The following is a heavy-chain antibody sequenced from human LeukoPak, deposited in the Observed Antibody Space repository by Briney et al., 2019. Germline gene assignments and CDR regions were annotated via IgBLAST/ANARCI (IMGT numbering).Heavy chain of an antibody. CDR1: GFTFDDYG. CDR3: ARSARLMKGVVEVTALDD. CDR2: ISWNGGST. D-gene: IGHD3-3*01. J-gene: IGHJ4*02. Sequence: GGSLRLSCAASGFTFDDYGMSWVRQAPGKGLEWVSGISWNGGSTGYADSVKGRFTISRDNAKNSLYLQMNSLRAEDTAVYYCARSARLMKGVVEVTALDDWGQGTLVTVSS. V-gene: IGHV3-20*04.